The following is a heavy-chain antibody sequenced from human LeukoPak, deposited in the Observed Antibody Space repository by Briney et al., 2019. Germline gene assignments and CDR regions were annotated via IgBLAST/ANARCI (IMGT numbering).Heavy chain of an antibody. Sequence: SETLSLTCAVYGGSFSGYYWSWIRQPPGKGLEWIGYIYYSGSTNYNPSLKSRVTISVDTSKNQFSLKLSSVTAADTAVYYCARHSDDSSGYYYVDYYFDYWGQGTLVTVSS. D-gene: IGHD3-22*01. CDR3: ARHSDDSSGYYYVDYYFDY. V-gene: IGHV4-59*08. CDR1: GGSFSGYY. J-gene: IGHJ4*02. CDR2: IYYSGST.